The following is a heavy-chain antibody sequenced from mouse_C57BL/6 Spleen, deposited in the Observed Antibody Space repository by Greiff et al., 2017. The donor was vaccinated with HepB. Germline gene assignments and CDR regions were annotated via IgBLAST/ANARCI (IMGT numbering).Heavy chain of an antibody. D-gene: IGHD1-1*01. J-gene: IGHJ2*01. V-gene: IGHV14-4*01. Sequence: VQLQQSGAELVRPGASVKLSCTASGFNIKDDYMHWVKQRPEQGLEWIGWIDPENGDTEYAAKFQGKATITADTSSNTAYLQLSSLTSEDTAVYYGTTLGDYGSSYFDYWGQGTTLTVSA. CDR2: IDPENGDT. CDR1: GFNIKDDY. CDR3: TTLGDYGSSYFDY.